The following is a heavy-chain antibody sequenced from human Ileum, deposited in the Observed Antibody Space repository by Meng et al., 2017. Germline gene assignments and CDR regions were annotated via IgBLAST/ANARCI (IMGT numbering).Heavy chain of an antibody. CDR1: GFTFSNYA. V-gene: IGHV3-23*01. CDR2: ISGSGGST. Sequence: GESLKISCAASGFTFSNYAMSWVRQAPGKGLEWVSCISGSGGSTYYADSVKGRFTISRDNSKNTLYLQMKSLRGEDTAVYYCTKDRGIAAAVRGMDVWGQGTMVTVSS. CDR3: TKDRGIAAAVRGMDV. J-gene: IGHJ6*02. D-gene: IGHD6-13*01.